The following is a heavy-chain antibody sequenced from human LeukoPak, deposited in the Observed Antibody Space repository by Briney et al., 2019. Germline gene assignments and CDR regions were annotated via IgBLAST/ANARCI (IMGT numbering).Heavy chain of an antibody. Sequence: GASVKVSCKASGYTFTGYYMHWVRQAPGQGLEWMGWINPNSGGTNYAQKFQGRVTMTRDTSISTAYMELSRLRSDDTAVYYCATPRGEWELLPSNWGQGTMVTVSS. CDR3: ATPRGEWELLPSN. CDR2: INPNSGGT. CDR1: GYTFTGYY. V-gene: IGHV1-2*02. D-gene: IGHD1-26*01. J-gene: IGHJ3*01.